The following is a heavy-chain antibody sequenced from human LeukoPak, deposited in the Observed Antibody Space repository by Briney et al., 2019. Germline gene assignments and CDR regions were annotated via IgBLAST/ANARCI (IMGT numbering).Heavy chain of an antibody. J-gene: IGHJ4*02. Sequence: PGGSLRLSCAASGFTFSSYTFHWVRQAPGKGLEWVAVQDGNNKYYTDSVKGRFTISRDNSKNTLYLQMNSLRAEDTAVYYCARDDRGYGGYHFDHWGQGTLVTVSS. V-gene: IGHV3-30-3*01. CDR3: ARDDRGYGGYHFDH. D-gene: IGHD5-12*01. CDR2: QDGNNK. CDR1: GFTFSSYT.